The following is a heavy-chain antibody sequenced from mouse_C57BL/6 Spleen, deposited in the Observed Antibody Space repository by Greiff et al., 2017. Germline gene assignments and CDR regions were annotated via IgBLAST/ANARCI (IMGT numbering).Heavy chain of an antibody. J-gene: IGHJ2*01. V-gene: IGHV1-36*01. CDR2: VYPYNGGT. Sequence: VQLQQSGPVLVKPGPSVKISCKASGFTFTDYYMHWVKQSPGKSLEWIGLVYPYNGGTSYNPKFKGKATLTVDTSSSTAYMELNSLTSEASAVYYCASSGGLYYGYEVDYWGQGTTLTVSS. CDR3: ASSGGLYYGYEVDY. CDR1: GFTFTDYY. D-gene: IGHD2-2*01.